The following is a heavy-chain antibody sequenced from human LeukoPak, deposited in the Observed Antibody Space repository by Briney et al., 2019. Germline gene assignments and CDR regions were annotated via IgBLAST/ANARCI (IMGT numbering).Heavy chain of an antibody. CDR3: ARDKLRYFDY. J-gene: IGHJ4*02. D-gene: IGHD3-10*01. V-gene: IGHV1-2*02. CDR1: GYTFTDYY. CDR2: INPKSGGT. Sequence: ASVKVSCKASGYTFTDYYMHWVRQAPGQGLEWMGWINPKSGGTNYAQQFQGRVTMTRDTSISTAYMELSRLRSDDTAMYYCARDKLRYFDYRGQGTLVTVSS.